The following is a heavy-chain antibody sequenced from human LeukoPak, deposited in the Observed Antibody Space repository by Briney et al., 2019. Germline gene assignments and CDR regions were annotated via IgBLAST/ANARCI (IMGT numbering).Heavy chain of an antibody. CDR1: GGTFSSYA. Sequence: SVKVSCKASGGTFSSYAISWVRQAPGQGLEWMGRIIPIFGTANYAQKFQGRVTITTDESTSTAYMELSSLRSEDTAVYYCARVGDDYGGFEIWGQGTMVTVSS. D-gene: IGHD4-23*01. V-gene: IGHV1-69*05. J-gene: IGHJ3*02. CDR3: ARVGDDYGGFEI. CDR2: IIPIFGTA.